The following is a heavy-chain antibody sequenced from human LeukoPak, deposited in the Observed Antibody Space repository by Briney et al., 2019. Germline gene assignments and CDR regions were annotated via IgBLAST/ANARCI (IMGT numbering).Heavy chain of an antibody. CDR1: GGSISSGGYY. Sequence: SETLSLTCTVSGGSISSGGYYWGWIRQHPGKGLEWIGYIYYSGSTYYNPSLKSRVTISVDTSKNQSSLKLSSVTAADTAVYYCARSKGSGYSLRGYFDYWGQGTLVTVSS. D-gene: IGHD5-18*01. V-gene: IGHV4-31*03. CDR2: IYYSGST. CDR3: ARSKGSGYSLRGYFDY. J-gene: IGHJ4*02.